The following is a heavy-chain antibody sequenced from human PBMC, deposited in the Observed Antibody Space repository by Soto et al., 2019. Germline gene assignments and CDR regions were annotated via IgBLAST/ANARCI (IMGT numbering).Heavy chain of an antibody. D-gene: IGHD4-17*01. CDR1: GGTFSSYA. J-gene: IGHJ6*02. CDR2: NIPIIGTA. Sequence: QVQLVQSGAEVKKPGSSVKVSCKASGGTFSSYAISWVRQAPGQGLEWMGGNIPIIGTANSAQKLQSRVTITADKSTSTAYMEVGSLRSEDTAVYYCARDRGDYGYYCGMDDWGQGPPVTVSS. CDR3: ARDRGDYGYYCGMDD. V-gene: IGHV1-69*06.